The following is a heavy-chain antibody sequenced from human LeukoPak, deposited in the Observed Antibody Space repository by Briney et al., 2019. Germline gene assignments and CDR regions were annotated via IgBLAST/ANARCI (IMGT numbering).Heavy chain of an antibody. Sequence: GGSLRLSCAASGFTFDDYAMHWVRQAPGKGLEWVSGISWNSGSIGYADSVKGRFTISRDNAKNTLYLQMNSLRAEDTAVYYCARGDSYQDLNWGQGTLVTVSS. J-gene: IGHJ4*02. CDR2: ISWNSGSI. CDR1: GFTFDDYA. CDR3: ARGDSYQDLN. D-gene: IGHD5-18*01. V-gene: IGHV3-9*01.